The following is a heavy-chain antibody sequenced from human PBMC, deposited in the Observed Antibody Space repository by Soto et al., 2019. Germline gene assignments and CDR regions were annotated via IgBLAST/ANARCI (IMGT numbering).Heavy chain of an antibody. CDR2: ISGSGGST. D-gene: IGHD3-16*02. CDR1: GFTFSSYA. J-gene: IGHJ3*02. V-gene: IGHV3-23*01. CDR3: AKGFLRLGELSILGPDAFDI. Sequence: GGSLRLSCAASGFTFSSYAMSWVRQAPGKGLEWVSAISGSGGSTYYADSVKGRITISRDNSKNTLYLQMNSLRAEDTAVYYCAKGFLRLGELSILGPDAFDIWGQGTMVTVSS.